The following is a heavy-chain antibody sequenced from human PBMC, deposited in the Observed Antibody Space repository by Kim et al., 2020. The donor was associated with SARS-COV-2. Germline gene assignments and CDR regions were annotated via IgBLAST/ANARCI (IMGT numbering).Heavy chain of an antibody. CDR2: VNTNTGKP. Sequence: ASVKVSCKASGYAFKTYAINWVRQAPGQGLEWMGWVNTNTGKPTYAQGFTDRFDLSLDTSLSTAYLQISSLKADDTAVYYCARVPGYTISAAGTPDYWGQGTLVTVSS. D-gene: IGHD6-25*01. CDR3: ARVPGYTISAAGTPDY. CDR1: GYAFKTYA. V-gene: IGHV7-4-1*02. J-gene: IGHJ4*02.